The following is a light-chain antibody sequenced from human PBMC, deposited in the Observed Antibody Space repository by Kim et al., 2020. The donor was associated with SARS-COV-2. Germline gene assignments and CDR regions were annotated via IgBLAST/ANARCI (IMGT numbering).Light chain of an antibody. J-gene: IGKJ1*01. CDR2: SAS. V-gene: IGKV1-12*01. Sequence: ASVGVRVTITCRASQGISSWLAWYQQKPGKAPNLLIYSASSMQSGVPSRFSCSGSGTDFSLTISSLQPEDFATYYCQQANKFPPPFGQGTKVDIK. CDR1: QGISSW. CDR3: QQANKFPPP.